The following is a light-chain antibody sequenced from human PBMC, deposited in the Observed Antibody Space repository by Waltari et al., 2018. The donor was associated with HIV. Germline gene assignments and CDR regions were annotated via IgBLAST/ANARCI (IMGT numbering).Light chain of an antibody. J-gene: IGLJ3*02. CDR2: DFS. CDR1: SSNIGSGFD. CDR3: QSYDTSLANWV. Sequence: QSVLTQPPSVSGDPGQRITISCAGSSSNIGSGFDVHWYQQFPGKAPKLLIFDFSNRPSGVPDRFSGSKSGTSASLAITGLQAEDEADYYCQSYDTSLANWVFGGGTKLTVL. V-gene: IGLV1-40*01.